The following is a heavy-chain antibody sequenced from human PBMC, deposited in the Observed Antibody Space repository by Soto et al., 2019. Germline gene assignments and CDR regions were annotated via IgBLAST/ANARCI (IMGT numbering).Heavy chain of an antibody. J-gene: IGHJ4*02. CDR3: ARDPGGYCSGGSCNQDY. CDR2: IIPIFGTA. V-gene: IGHV1-69*01. Sequence: QVQLVQSGAEVKKPGSSVNVSCKASGGTFSSYAISWVRQAPGQGLEWMGGIIPIFGTANYAQKFQGRVTITTDESTSTAYMELSSLRSEDTAVYYCARDPGGYCSGGSCNQDYWGQVTLVTVSS. D-gene: IGHD2-15*01. CDR1: GGTFSSYA.